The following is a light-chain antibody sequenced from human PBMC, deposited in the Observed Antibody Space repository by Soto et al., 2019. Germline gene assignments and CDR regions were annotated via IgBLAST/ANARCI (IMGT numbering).Light chain of an antibody. Sequence: EILMTQSPFTLAVSPGERATLSCRASQSVSSKLAWYQQKPGQAPRLLIYDASNRATGIPDRFSGSGSGTDFTLTISRLEPEDFAVYYCQQYNNWLITFGQGTRLEIK. CDR2: DAS. CDR1: QSVSSK. CDR3: QQYNNWLIT. V-gene: IGKV3D-15*01. J-gene: IGKJ5*01.